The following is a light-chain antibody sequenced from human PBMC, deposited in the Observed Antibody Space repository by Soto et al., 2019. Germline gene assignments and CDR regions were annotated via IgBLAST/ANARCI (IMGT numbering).Light chain of an antibody. CDR1: QSVSSG. V-gene: IGKV3-15*01. CDR2: AAS. Sequence: EIVMTQSPATLSVSPGERATLSCRAGQSVSSGLAWYQQKPGQTPRLLIYAASTRATGIPARFSGSGSGTEFILTIGSLQSEDFAVYYCQQYNNWPLTFGGGTKVEIK. J-gene: IGKJ4*01. CDR3: QQYNNWPLT.